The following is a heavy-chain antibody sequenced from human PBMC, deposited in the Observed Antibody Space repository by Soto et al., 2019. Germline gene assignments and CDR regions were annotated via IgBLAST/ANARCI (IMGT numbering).Heavy chain of an antibody. V-gene: IGHV3-23*01. D-gene: IGHD3-10*01. CDR2: LGGGEADT. Sequence: DVQLLESGGGLVQPGGSLTLSCAASRFTFSDFAMSWVRQAPGKGLEWVSSLGGGEADTYYADSVKGRFTISRDNSKNKLYLQMDSLRDEDTAIYYCAKDALYYNGKWDWFDSWGQGTLVTVSS. CDR1: RFTFSDFA. J-gene: IGHJ5*01. CDR3: AKDALYYNGKWDWFDS.